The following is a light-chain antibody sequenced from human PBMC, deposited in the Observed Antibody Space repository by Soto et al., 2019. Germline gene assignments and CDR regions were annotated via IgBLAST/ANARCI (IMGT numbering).Light chain of an antibody. Sequence: EIVLTQSPGTLSLSPGERATLSCRASQSVSSSYLAWYQQKPGQAPRLLIYGASSRATGIPDRFSGSGSGTDFTLTISRLEPEDFAVYYCQQYCSSRGFTFGPGTKVDIK. CDR2: GAS. CDR1: QSVSSSY. V-gene: IGKV3-20*01. J-gene: IGKJ3*01. CDR3: QQYCSSRGFT.